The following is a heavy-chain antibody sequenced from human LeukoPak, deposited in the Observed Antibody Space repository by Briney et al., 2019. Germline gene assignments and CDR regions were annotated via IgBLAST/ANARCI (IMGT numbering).Heavy chain of an antibody. D-gene: IGHD6-19*01. CDR3: ARDRVAGTRAFDI. CDR2: INPSGGST. CDR1: GYTFTSYY. Sequence: ASVKVSCKASGYTFTSYYMHWVRQAPGQGHEWMGIINPSGGSTSYAQKFQGRVTMTRDTSTSTVYMELSSLRSEDTAVYYCARDRVAGTRAFDIWGQGTMVTVSS. J-gene: IGHJ3*02. V-gene: IGHV1-46*01.